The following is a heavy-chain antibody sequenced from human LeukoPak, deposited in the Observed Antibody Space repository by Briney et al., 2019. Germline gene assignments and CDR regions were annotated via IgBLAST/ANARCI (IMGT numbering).Heavy chain of an antibody. CDR1: GFTFDDYT. CDR2: ISWDGGST. V-gene: IGHV3-43*01. D-gene: IGHD6-19*01. J-gene: IGHJ6*02. CDR3: AKDIGDNQWLVRNYGMDV. Sequence: GGSLRLSCAASGFTFDDYTMHWVRQAPGKGLEWVSLISWDGGSTYYADSVKGRFTISRDNSKNSLYLQMNSLRTEDTALYYCAKDIGDNQWLVRNYGMDVWGQGTTVTVSS.